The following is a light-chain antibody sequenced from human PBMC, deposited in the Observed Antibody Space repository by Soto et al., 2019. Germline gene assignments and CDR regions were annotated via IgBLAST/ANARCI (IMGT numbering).Light chain of an antibody. Sequence: EIVMTQSPDNLSVSLGQGATLSCRASQPISRNLAWYQQKPGQAPRLLIYGASTRATDIPGRFSGGGSGTEFTLTISSLQSEDFAIYFCQQYNTWPRTVGQGTKVDSK. CDR2: GAS. CDR1: QPISRN. J-gene: IGKJ1*01. V-gene: IGKV3-15*01. CDR3: QQYNTWPRT.